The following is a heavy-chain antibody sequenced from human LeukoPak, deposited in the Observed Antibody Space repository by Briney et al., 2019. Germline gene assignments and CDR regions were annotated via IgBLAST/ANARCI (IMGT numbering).Heavy chain of an antibody. CDR3: ARGTSSSPNWFDP. V-gene: IGHV3-7*04. J-gene: IGHJ5*02. D-gene: IGHD6-13*01. CDR2: IKVDGSQK. CDR1: GFTFSSYW. Sequence: GGSLRLSCAASGFTFSSYWMSWVRQAPGKGLEWVANIKVDGSQKYYVDSVEGRFTISRDNAKNSLYLQMNSLRVEDTALYYCARGTSSSPNWFDPWGQGTLVTVSS.